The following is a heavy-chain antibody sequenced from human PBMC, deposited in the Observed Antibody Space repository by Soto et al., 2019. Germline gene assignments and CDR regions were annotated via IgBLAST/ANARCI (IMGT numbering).Heavy chain of an antibody. CDR3: ARLPYSYSGYDETYFDY. Sequence: SETLSLTCTVTGDSISSRSYYWGWIRQPPGKGLEWIGSIYYSGSTYNNPSLKSRVSMSMDTSKDQFSLKLKSVTAADTAVYYCARLPYSYSGYDETYFDYWGQGTLVTVSS. CDR2: IYYSGST. CDR1: GDSISSRSYY. D-gene: IGHD5-12*01. V-gene: IGHV4-39*01. J-gene: IGHJ4*02.